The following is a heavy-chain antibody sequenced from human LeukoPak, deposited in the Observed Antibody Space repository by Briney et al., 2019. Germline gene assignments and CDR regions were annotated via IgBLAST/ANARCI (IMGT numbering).Heavy chain of an antibody. D-gene: IGHD5-12*01. CDR3: ARDLGYGSDY. Sequence: PGGSLRLSCAASGFAFSTSWMTWVRQAPGKGLEWVASIKQDGSKKHYVDSVKGRFTISRDNAKNSLYLQMNSLRAEDTAVYYCARDLGYGSDYWGQGTLVTVSS. V-gene: IGHV3-7*01. J-gene: IGHJ4*02. CDR2: IKQDGSKK. CDR1: GFAFSTSW.